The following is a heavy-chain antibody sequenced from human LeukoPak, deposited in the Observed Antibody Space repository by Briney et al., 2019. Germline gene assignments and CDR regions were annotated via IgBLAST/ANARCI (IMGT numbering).Heavy chain of an antibody. CDR1: GFNFSTYW. V-gene: IGHV3-74*01. CDR2: INGDGRGT. D-gene: IGHD1-14*01. Sequence: PGGSLRLSCAASGFNFSTYWMHWVRQVPGKGLVWVSRINGDGRGTTYEDSVKGRFTISRDNAKNTLYLQMNSLRAEDTAVFYCARGGPGAYFDYWGQGTLVTVSS. CDR3: ARGGPGAYFDY. J-gene: IGHJ4*02.